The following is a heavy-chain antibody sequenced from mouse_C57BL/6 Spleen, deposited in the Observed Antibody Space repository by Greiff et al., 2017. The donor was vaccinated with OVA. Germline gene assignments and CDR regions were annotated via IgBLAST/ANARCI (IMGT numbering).Heavy chain of an antibody. CDR3: AREDEGNEGD. CDR1: GYTFTSYW. J-gene: IGHJ2*01. V-gene: IGHV1-61*01. CDR2: IYPSDSET. D-gene: IGHD3-3*01. Sequence: VKLQQPGAELVRPGSSVKLSCKASGYTFTSYWMDWVKQRPGQGLEWIGNIYPSDSETHYNQKFKDKATLTVDKSSSTAYMQLSSLTSEDSAVYYCAREDEGNEGDWGKGTTLTVSS.